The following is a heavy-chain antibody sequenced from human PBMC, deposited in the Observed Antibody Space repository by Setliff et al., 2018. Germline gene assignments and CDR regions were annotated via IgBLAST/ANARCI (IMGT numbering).Heavy chain of an antibody. Sequence: ASVKVSCKASPYTFTAYYLHWVRQAPGQGLEWMGWINPNNGGTKYAQKFQGRVTMTRDTSISTGYMELSRLRYDDTAVYYCARSPTRTTGSHYLGYYYYYMDFWGKGTTVTAP. D-gene: IGHD1-1*01. CDR2: INPNNGGT. V-gene: IGHV1-2*02. CDR3: ARSPTRTTGSHYLGYYYYYMDF. CDR1: PYTFTAYY. J-gene: IGHJ6*03.